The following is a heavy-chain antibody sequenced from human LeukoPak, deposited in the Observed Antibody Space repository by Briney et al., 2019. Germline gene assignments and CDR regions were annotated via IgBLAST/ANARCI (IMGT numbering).Heavy chain of an antibody. Sequence: PSDTLSLTCGVYGGSFSGYYWRWMRQPPGKGLEWIGEINHSGITNYNPSLKSRVTISVDTSKNQFSLKLSSVTAADTAVYYCALLITIIGVSAFDIWGQGTMVTVSS. J-gene: IGHJ3*02. CDR2: INHSGIT. CDR3: ALLITIIGVSAFDI. D-gene: IGHD3-22*01. V-gene: IGHV4-34*01. CDR1: GGSFSGYY.